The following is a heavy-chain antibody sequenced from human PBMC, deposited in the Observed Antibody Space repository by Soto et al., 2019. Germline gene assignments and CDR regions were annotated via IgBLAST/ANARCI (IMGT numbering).Heavy chain of an antibody. J-gene: IGHJ4*02. D-gene: IGHD2-15*01. CDR3: ARDGVDAGLYFDY. V-gene: IGHV3-23*01. CDR2: ISANGGTT. Sequence: PGGSLRLSCVASGFTFSNYGMSWVRKAPGKGLEWVSAISANGGTTYYIDSVKGRFTISRDNSKNTVYLQMNSLRGEDTVLYYCARDGVDAGLYFDYWGQGALVTVSS. CDR1: GFTFSNYG.